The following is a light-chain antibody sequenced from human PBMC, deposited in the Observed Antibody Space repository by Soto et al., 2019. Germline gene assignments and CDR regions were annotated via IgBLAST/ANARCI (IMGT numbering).Light chain of an antibody. J-gene: IGKJ4*01. CDR2: DAS. CDR3: QRRSNWSA. Sequence: EMVLTQSPAILSLSPGERATLSCRASQSIGSSLAWYQQKPGQAPRLLIYDASTRPTGIPDRISGSGSGTDFTLAISSLEPEDCAVYYCQRRSNWSAFGGGNKVQLK. V-gene: IGKV3-11*01. CDR1: QSIGSS.